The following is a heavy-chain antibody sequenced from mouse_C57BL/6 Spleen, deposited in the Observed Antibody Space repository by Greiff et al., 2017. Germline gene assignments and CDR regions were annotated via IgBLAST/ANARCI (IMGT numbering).Heavy chain of an antibody. CDR2: ISYDGSN. J-gene: IGHJ3*01. D-gene: IGHD2-1*01. CDR3: ARYGNYEGWFAY. CDR1: GYSITSGYY. V-gene: IGHV3-6*01. Sequence: VQLKESGPGLVKPSQSLSLTCSVTGYSITSGYYWNWLRQFPGNKLEWMGYISYDGSNNYNPSLKNRISITRDTSKNQFFLKLNSVTTEATATYYCARYGNYEGWFAYWGQGTLVTVSA.